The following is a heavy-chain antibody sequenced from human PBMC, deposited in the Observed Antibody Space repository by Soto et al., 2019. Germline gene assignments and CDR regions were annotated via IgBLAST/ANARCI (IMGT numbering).Heavy chain of an antibody. Sequence: SQTLSVPCAVYTGSSSGHCWSWIRQPPGKGLEWIGEINHSGSTNYNPSLKSRVTISVDTSKNQFSLKLNSVTAADTAVYYCARGCAGAMLHWFDTWPQGPLVTVSS. CDR3: ARGCAGAMLHWFDT. D-gene: IGHD2-2*01. J-gene: IGHJ5*02. CDR2: INHSGST. CDR1: TGSSSGHC. V-gene: IGHV4-34*01.